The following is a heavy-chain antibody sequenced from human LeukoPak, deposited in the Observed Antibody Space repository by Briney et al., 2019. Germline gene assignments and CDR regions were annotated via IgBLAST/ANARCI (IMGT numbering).Heavy chain of an antibody. CDR3: ARGHTQWPCYDAFDI. CDR1: GYTFTSYY. J-gene: IGHJ3*02. Sequence: ASVKVSCKASGYTFTSYYMHWVRQAPGQGLEWMGIINPSGGSTSYAQKFQGRVTMTRDTSTSTVYMELSSLRSEGTAVYYCARGHTQWPCYDAFDIWGQGTMVTVSS. CDR2: INPSGGST. V-gene: IGHV1-46*01. D-gene: IGHD6-19*01.